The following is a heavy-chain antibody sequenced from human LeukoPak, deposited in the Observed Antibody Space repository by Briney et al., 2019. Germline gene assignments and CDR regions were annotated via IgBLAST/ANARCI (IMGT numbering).Heavy chain of an antibody. CDR1: GGTFSSYA. CDR3: ARDIGIVGADMDDAFDI. Sequence: GSPVKVSCKASGGTFSSYAISWVRQAPGQGLEWMGGIIPIFGTANYAQKFQGRVTITADESTSTAYMELSSLRSEDTAVYYCARDIGIVGADMDDAFDIWGQGTMVTVSS. D-gene: IGHD1-26*01. J-gene: IGHJ3*02. V-gene: IGHV1-69*01. CDR2: IIPIFGTA.